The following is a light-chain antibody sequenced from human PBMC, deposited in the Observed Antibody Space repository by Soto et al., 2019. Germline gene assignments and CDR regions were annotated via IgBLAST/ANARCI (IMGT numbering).Light chain of an antibody. J-gene: IGKJ3*01. CDR2: GAA. CDR3: QQYYSSPPGFT. V-gene: IGKV3-20*01. Sequence: PGERATLSCRASQRVSSTYFAWYRQKPGQPPRLHIYGAANRATGVPDRFSGSGSGTDFTLTISRLEPEDFAVYYCQQYYSSPPGFTFGPGTTVEVK. CDR1: QRVSSTY.